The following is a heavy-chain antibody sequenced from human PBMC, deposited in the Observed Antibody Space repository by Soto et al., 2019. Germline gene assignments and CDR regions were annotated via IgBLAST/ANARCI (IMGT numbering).Heavy chain of an antibody. Sequence: GASVKVSCKASGYTFNTYGISWVRQAPGQGLEWMGWISAYNGHTDYAQKFQGRVTMTTDTPTNTISMELRGLRSDDTAVYYCARGPTSGARDFDYWGQGTLVTVSS. D-gene: IGHD3-10*01. V-gene: IGHV1-18*01. J-gene: IGHJ4*02. CDR1: GYTFNTYG. CDR3: ARGPTSGARDFDY. CDR2: ISAYNGHT.